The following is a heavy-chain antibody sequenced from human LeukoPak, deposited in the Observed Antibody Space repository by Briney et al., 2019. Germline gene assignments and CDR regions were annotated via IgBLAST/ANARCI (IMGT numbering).Heavy chain of an antibody. CDR2: ILTNGDT. D-gene: IGHD3-10*01. CDR3: ARDRFGERTFEK. J-gene: IGHJ3*02. CDR1: GLAFSSFD. Sequence: PGGSLRLSCAASGLAFSSFDMLWVRQSPRKGLEWVARILTNGDTDYGASVEGRFTISRENAKSYVYLQMNSLRDGDTAVYYCARDRFGERTFEKWGQGTMVTVSS. V-gene: IGHV3-13*01.